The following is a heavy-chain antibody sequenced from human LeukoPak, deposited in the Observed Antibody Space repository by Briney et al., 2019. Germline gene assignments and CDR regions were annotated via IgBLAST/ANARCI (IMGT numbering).Heavy chain of an antibody. CDR3: ARWSLITGWYALDY. D-gene: IGHD6-19*01. V-gene: IGHV3-21*01. J-gene: IGHJ4*02. CDR2: IGSSSGNI. Sequence: GGSLRLSCAASGFTFNNYSMNGVRQAPGKGLEWVASIGSSSGNIYYADSVKGRFRVSRGNAKNSLFLDMDSLRAEDTAVYFCARWSLITGWYALDYWGQGTLVIVSS. CDR1: GFTFNNYS.